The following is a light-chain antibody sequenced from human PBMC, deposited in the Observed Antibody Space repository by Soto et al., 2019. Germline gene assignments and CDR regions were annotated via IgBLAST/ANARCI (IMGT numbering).Light chain of an antibody. V-gene: IGKV3-20*01. Sequence: EVVLTQSPGTLSLSPGERATLSCRASQSVSSSYLAWYQQKPGQAPRLLIYGASSRATGIPDRFSGSGSGTDFTLTISRLEPEDFAVYYCQQYGSSPWTFGQRSMVDIK. J-gene: IGKJ1*01. CDR2: GAS. CDR3: QQYGSSPWT. CDR1: QSVSSSY.